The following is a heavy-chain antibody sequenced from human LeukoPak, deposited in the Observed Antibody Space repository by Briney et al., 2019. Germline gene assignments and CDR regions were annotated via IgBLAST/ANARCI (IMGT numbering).Heavy chain of an antibody. CDR1: GFTFSDYY. V-gene: IGHV3-11*01. D-gene: IGHD3-22*01. CDR3: ASPGYYDNSGYSFGH. CDR2: ISSSSAAI. Sequence: GGSLRLSCAASGFTFSDYYMSWIRQAPGKGLEWISYISSSSAAIYYAQSVKGRFTISRDNAKNSLYLQTNSLRAEDTAVYYCASPGYYDNSGYSFGHWGQGTLVTVSS. J-gene: IGHJ4*02.